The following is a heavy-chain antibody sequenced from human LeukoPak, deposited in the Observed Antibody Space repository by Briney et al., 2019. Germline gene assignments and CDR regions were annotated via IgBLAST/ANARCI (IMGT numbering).Heavy chain of an antibody. Sequence: PSQTLSLTCTVSGGSISSGSYYWSWIRQPAGKGLEWIGRIYTSGSTNYNPSLKSRVTMSVDTSKNQFSLKLSSVTAADTAVYYCARGYGSGRVDYWGQGTLVTVSS. CDR3: ARGYGSGRVDY. V-gene: IGHV4-61*02. J-gene: IGHJ4*02. D-gene: IGHD3-10*01. CDR1: GGSISSGSYY. CDR2: IYTSGST.